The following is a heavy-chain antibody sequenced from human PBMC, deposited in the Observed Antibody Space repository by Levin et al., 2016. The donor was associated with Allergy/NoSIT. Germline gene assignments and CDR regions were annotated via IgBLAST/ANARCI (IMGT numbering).Heavy chain of an antibody. Sequence: GALRLSCSASGFTFSSHGMNWVRQAPGKGLEWVAVTSHDGSNKYYADSVKGRFTISRDNSKNTLYLQMNSLRRDDTAVYYCAKSIGYSYGPAPIYYGVDVWGQGTTVTVSS. CDR2: TSHDGSNK. J-gene: IGHJ6*02. CDR1: GFTFSSHG. CDR3: AKSIGYSYGPAPIYYGVDV. V-gene: IGHV3-30*18. D-gene: IGHD5-18*01.